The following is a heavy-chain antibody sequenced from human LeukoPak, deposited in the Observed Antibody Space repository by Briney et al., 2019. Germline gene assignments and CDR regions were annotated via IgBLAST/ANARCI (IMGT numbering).Heavy chain of an antibody. D-gene: IGHD6-13*01. CDR2: FDPEDGET. CDR3: ATMAAEGENWFDP. V-gene: IGHV1-24*01. CDR1: GYTLTELS. J-gene: IGHJ5*02. Sequence: GASVKVSCKVSGYTLTELSMHWVRQAPGKGLEWMGGFDPEDGETIYAQKFQGRVTMTEDTSTDTAYMGLSSLRSEDTAVYYCATMAAEGENWFDPWGQGTLVTVSS.